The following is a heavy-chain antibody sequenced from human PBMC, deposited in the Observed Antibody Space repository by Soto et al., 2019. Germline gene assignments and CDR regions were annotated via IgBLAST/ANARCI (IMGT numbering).Heavy chain of an antibody. CDR2: INAGNGNT. CDR1: GYTFASYA. D-gene: IGHD3-22*01. J-gene: IGHJ4*02. V-gene: IGHV1-3*01. CDR3: ARDFYQSSGYCDY. Sequence: EASVKVSCKASGYTFASYAMHWVRQAPGQGLEWMGWINAGNGNTKYSQKFQGRVTITRDTSASTAYMELSSLRSEDTAVYYCARDFYQSSGYCDYWGQGTLVTVSS.